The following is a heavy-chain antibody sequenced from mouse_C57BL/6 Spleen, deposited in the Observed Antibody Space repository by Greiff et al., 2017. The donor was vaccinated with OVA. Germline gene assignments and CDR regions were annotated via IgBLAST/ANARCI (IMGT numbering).Heavy chain of an antibody. Sequence: QVQLQQPGAELVRPGSSVKLSCKASGYTFTSYWMHWVKQRPIQGLEWIGNIDPSDSETHYNQKFKDKATLTVDKSSSTAYMQFSSLTSEDSAVYYCARTQNYYGSSSFAYWGQGTLVTVSA. D-gene: IGHD1-1*01. J-gene: IGHJ3*01. CDR1: GYTFTSYW. CDR3: ARTQNYYGSSSFAY. CDR2: IDPSDSET. V-gene: IGHV1-52*01.